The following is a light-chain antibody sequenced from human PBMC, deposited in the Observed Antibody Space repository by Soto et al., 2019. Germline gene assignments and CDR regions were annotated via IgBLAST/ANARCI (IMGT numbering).Light chain of an antibody. V-gene: IGLV1-44*01. Sequence: QSVLTQPPSASGTPGQRVTISCSGSSSNIGINTVNWYQHFPGTAPKLLIYRDNQRPSGVPDRFSASKSGTSGTLAISGIQSDDEADYYCAAWDESRYGFVFGTGTKVTVL. CDR3: AAWDESRYGFV. CDR1: SSNIGINT. J-gene: IGLJ1*01. CDR2: RDN.